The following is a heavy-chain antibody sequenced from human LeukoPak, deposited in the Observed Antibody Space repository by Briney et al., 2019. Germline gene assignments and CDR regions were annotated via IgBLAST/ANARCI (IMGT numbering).Heavy chain of an antibody. CDR2: ISSSSSYI. CDR1: GFTFSSYS. Sequence: GGSLRLSCAASGFTFSSYSMNWVRQAPGKGLEWVSSISSSSSYIYYADSVKGRFTISRDNAKNSLYLQMNSLRAEDTAVYYCAREIFGSGSYPDYWGQGPLVTVSS. CDR3: AREIFGSGSYPDY. J-gene: IGHJ4*02. D-gene: IGHD3-10*01. V-gene: IGHV3-21*01.